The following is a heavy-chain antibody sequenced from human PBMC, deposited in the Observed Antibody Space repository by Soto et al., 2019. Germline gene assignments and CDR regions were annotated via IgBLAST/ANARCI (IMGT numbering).Heavy chain of an antibody. J-gene: IGHJ2*01. V-gene: IGHV3-23*01. CDR2: ISGSGIST. CDR3: AKEPVGPDWYFDL. CDR1: GFTFRSYA. Sequence: DVQLLESGGGLVQPGGSLRLSCAASGFTFRSYAMSWVRQAPGKGLEWVSGISGSGISTHYGDSVTGRFTVSRDNSKNTLYLQMNSLRAEDTAVYNCAKEPVGPDWYFDLWGRGTLVTVSS.